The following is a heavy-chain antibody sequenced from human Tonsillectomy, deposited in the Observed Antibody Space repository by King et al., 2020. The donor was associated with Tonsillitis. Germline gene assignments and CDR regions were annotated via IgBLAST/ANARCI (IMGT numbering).Heavy chain of an antibody. CDR2: ISGNSGSI. J-gene: IGHJ4*02. D-gene: IGHD3-16*01. CDR1: GFTFDDYA. V-gene: IGHV3-9*01. CDR3: AKDGRWGGGG. Sequence: AQLVQSGGGLVQPGRSLRLSCAASGFTFDDYAMHWVRQAPGKGLEWVSGISGNSGSIVYADSLKGRFTISRDNAKNSLYLQMNRLRAEDTALYYCAKDGRWGGGGWGQGTLVTVSS.